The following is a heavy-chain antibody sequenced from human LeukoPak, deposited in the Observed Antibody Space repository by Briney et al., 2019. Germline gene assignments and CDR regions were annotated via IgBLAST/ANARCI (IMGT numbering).Heavy chain of an antibody. CDR1: GYTFTGYY. Sequence: ASVKVSCKASGYTFTGYYMHWVRQAPGQGLEWMGWINPNSGGTNYAQKFQGWVTMTRDTSTSTVYMELSSLRSEDTAVYYCARARTGPVDYWGQGTLVTVSS. CDR2: INPNSGGT. D-gene: IGHD1-1*01. J-gene: IGHJ4*02. V-gene: IGHV1-2*04. CDR3: ARARTGPVDY.